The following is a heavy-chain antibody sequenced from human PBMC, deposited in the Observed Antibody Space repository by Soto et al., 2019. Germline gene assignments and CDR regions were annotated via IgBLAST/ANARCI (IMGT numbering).Heavy chain of an antibody. Sequence: SXESLLLSGAASGFTFSSYAMSWVRQAPGKGLEWVSAISGSGGSTYYADSVKGRFTISRDNSKNTLYLQMNSLRAEDTAVYYCAKDGYSYGYAGDYWGQGTLVTVSS. D-gene: IGHD5-18*01. J-gene: IGHJ4*02. CDR3: AKDGYSYGYAGDY. V-gene: IGHV3-23*01. CDR2: ISGSGGST. CDR1: GFTFSSYA.